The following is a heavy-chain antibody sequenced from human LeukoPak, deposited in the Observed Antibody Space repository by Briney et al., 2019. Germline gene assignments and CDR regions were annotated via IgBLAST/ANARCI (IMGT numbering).Heavy chain of an antibody. CDR1: GGSISSSSDY. D-gene: IGHD6-13*01. CDR3: ARDNLAAAANWFDP. J-gene: IGHJ5*02. Sequence: SETLSLTCTVSGGSISSSSDYWGWIRQPPGKGLEWIGSIYYSGSTYYNPSLKSRVTISVDTSKNQFSLKLSSVTAADSAVYYCARDNLAAAANWFDPWGQGTLVTVSS. CDR2: IYYSGST. V-gene: IGHV4-39*07.